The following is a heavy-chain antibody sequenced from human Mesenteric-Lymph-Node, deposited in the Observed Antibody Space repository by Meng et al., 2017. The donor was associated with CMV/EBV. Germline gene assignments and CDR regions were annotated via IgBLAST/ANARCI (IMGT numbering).Heavy chain of an antibody. CDR1: GGSFSGYN. Sequence: VYGGSFSGYNWSWIRQPPGKGLEWIGEINHSGSTNYNPSLTSRVTISVDTSKNQFSLKMKSVTAADTAVYYCARSVVVTAIIWYFDLWGRGTLVTVSS. V-gene: IGHV4-34*01. D-gene: IGHD2-21*02. CDR2: INHSGST. CDR3: ARSVVVTAIIWYFDL. J-gene: IGHJ2*01.